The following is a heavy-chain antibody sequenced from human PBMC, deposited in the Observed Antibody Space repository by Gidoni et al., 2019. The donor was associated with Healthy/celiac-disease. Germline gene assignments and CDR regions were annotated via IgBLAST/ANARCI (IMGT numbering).Heavy chain of an antibody. V-gene: IGHV3-33*01. D-gene: IGHD3-22*01. Sequence: QVQLVESGGGVVKPGRSLRLSCAACGLPFSRYGMHWVRQAPGKGLEWVAVIWYDGSNKYYADSVKGRFTISRDNSKNTLYLQMNSLRAEDTAVYYCARDGGQWLYYYYYGMDVWGQGTTVTVSS. CDR1: GLPFSRYG. J-gene: IGHJ6*02. CDR2: IWYDGSNK. CDR3: ARDGGQWLYYYYYGMDV.